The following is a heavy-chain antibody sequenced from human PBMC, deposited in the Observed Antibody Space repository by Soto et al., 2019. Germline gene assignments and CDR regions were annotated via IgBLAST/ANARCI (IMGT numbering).Heavy chain of an antibody. J-gene: IGHJ6*03. Sequence: ASVKVSCKVSGYTLTELSMHWVRQAPGKGLEWMGGFDPEDGETIYAQKFQGRVTMTEDTSTDTAYMELSSLRSEDTAVYYCATLGYCSGGSCPRYYYYYMDVWGKGTTVTVSS. CDR3: ATLGYCSGGSCPRYYYYYMDV. V-gene: IGHV1-24*01. CDR2: FDPEDGET. D-gene: IGHD2-15*01. CDR1: GYTLTELS.